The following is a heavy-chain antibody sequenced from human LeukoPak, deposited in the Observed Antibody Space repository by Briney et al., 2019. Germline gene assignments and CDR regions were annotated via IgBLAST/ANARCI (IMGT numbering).Heavy chain of an antibody. Sequence: GGSLRLSCAASGFTFTSYWMSWVRQAPGKGLEWVAVISYDGSKNHYADSVKGRFTISRDNSNNTLYLQMNSLRADDTSVYYCAKDLGQWLVRRGTGFDYWGQGTLVTVSS. CDR3: AKDLGQWLVRRGTGFDY. D-gene: IGHD6-19*01. CDR1: GFTFTSYW. CDR2: ISYDGSKN. V-gene: IGHV3-30*18. J-gene: IGHJ4*02.